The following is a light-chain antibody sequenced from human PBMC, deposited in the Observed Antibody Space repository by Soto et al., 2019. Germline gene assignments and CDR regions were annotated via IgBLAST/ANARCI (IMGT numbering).Light chain of an antibody. V-gene: IGKV1-8*01. CDR2: TAS. CDR3: QQYFSYPLT. J-gene: IGKJ4*02. Sequence: AIRMTQSPSSFSASTGDRVTITCRASQGISSHLALYQVKPGKAPRLLIYTASYLESGVPSRFSGSGSCTDFTLTISSLQSVDFAVYYCQQYFSYPLTFGGGTNAEIK. CDR1: QGISSH.